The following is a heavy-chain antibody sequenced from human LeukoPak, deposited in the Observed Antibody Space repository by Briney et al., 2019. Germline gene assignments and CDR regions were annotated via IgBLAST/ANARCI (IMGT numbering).Heavy chain of an antibody. CDR1: GGSFSGYY. J-gene: IGHJ4*02. CDR2: INNSGST. CDR3: ARVPKGATDNYFDC. Sequence: SETLSLTCAVYGGSFSGYYWSWIRQPPGKGLEWVGEINNSGSTNYNPSLKSRVTISVDTSKNQFSLRLTSVTAADAAVYYCARVPKGATDNYFDCWGQGTLVTVSS. V-gene: IGHV4-34*01. D-gene: IGHD1-26*01.